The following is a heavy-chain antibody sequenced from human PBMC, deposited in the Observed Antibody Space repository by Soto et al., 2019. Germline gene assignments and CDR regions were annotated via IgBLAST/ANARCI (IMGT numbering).Heavy chain of an antibody. CDR3: ARVRGYSYGSGYYYYGMDV. J-gene: IGHJ6*02. V-gene: IGHV1-2*02. CDR2: INPNGGVT. D-gene: IGHD5-18*01. Sequence: ASVKVSCKASGYAFIEHYIHWLRQAPGQGLEWMGWINPNGGVTKVSQKFEGRVTMTGDTSISTAYMELSRLRSDDTAVYYCARVRGYSYGSGYYYYGMDVWGQGTTVTVSS. CDR1: GYAFIEHY.